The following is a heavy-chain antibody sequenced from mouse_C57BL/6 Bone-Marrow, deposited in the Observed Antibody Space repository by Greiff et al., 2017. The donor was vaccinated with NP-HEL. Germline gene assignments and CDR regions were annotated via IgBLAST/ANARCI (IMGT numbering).Heavy chain of an antibody. D-gene: IGHD2-4*01. V-gene: IGHV1-15*01. CDR2: IDPETGGT. CDR3: TGDYDEGYYFDD. CDR1: GYTFTDYE. Sequence: QVQLQQSGAELVRPGASVTLSCKASGYTFTDYEMHWVKQTPVHGLEWIGAIDPETGGTAYNQKFKGKAILTADKSSSTAYMELRSLTSEDSAVYYCTGDYDEGYYFDDWGQGTTLTVSS. J-gene: IGHJ2*01.